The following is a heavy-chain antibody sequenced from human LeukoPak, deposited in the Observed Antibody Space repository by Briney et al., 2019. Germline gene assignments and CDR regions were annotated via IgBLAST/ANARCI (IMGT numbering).Heavy chain of an antibody. CDR1: GFTFSSYG. D-gene: IGHD2-2*02. J-gene: IGHJ6*03. CDR2: IRYDGSNK. CDR3: SEDRKLRVVPAAISFLNKTPYYYYMDV. V-gene: IGHV3-30*02. Sequence: GGSLRLSCAASGFTFSSYGMHWVRQAPGKGLEWVAFIRYDGSNKYYADSVKGRFTISRDNSKNTLYLQMNSLRAEGTAVYYCSEDRKLRVVPAAISFLNKTPYYYYMDVWGKGTTVTVSS.